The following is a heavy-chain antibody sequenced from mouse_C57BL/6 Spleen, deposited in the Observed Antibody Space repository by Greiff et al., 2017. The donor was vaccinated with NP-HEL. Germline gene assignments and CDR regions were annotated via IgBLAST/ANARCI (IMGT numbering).Heavy chain of an antibody. CDR1: GFTFSSYA. J-gene: IGHJ2*01. CDR2: ISDGGSYT. V-gene: IGHV5-4*03. D-gene: IGHD4-1*01. Sequence: EVNVVESGGGLVKPGGSLKLSCAASGFTFSSYAMSWVRQTPEKRLEWVATISDGGSYTYYPDNVKGRFTISRDNAKNNLYLQMSHLKSEDTAMYYCARVGTDFDYWGQGTTLTVSS. CDR3: ARVGTDFDY.